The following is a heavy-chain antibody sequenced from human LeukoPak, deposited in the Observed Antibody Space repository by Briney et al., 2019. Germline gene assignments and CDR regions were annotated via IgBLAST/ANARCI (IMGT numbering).Heavy chain of an antibody. CDR3: AKALVLTVAGTYYVDH. D-gene: IGHD6-19*01. CDR1: GFTFSNYG. J-gene: IGHJ4*02. CDR2: IRFDESRT. Sequence: GGSLRLSCAASGFTFSNYGMHWVRQAPGKGLEWVALIRFDESRTFYGDSVKGRFIISRDNSENTLFLHMHSLRPEDTAVYYCAKALVLTVAGTYYVDHWGQGTLVTVSS. V-gene: IGHV3-30*02.